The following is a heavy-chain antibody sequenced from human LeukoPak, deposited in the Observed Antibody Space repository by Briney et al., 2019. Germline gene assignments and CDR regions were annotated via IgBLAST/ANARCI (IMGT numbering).Heavy chain of an antibody. CDR3: ARERNTDFWSGYYTNYFDY. Sequence: GGSLRLSCAASGFTFSSYEMNWVRQAPGKGLEWVANIKQDGSEKYYVDTVKGRFTISRDNAKNSLYLQMNSLRAEDTAVYYCARERNTDFWSGYYTNYFDYWGQGTLVTVSS. CDR1: GFTFSSYE. V-gene: IGHV3-7*01. J-gene: IGHJ4*02. D-gene: IGHD3-3*01. CDR2: IKQDGSEK.